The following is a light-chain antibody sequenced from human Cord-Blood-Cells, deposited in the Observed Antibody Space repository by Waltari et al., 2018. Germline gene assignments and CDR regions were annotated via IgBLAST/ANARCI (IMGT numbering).Light chain of an antibody. J-gene: IGKJ3*01. CDR1: QSVSSH. V-gene: IGKV3-11*01. CDR2: DAS. CDR3: QQRSNWPLT. Sequence: EIVLTQSPATLPLSPGERATLTCRPSQSVSSHLPWYQQKPGQAPRLLIYDASNRAAGIPARFSGSGSGTDFTLTISNLEPEDFAVYYCQQRSNWPLTFGPGTKVDIK.